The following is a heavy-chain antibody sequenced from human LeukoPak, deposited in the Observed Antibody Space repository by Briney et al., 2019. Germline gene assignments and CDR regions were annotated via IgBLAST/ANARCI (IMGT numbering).Heavy chain of an antibody. CDR2: INPSNGVT. V-gene: IGHV1-2*02. D-gene: IGHD2-8*01. CDR1: GYTFIEYH. CDR3: ARDRVGEAAPGVLDF. Sequence: ASVKVSCKASGYTFIEYHLHWVRQAPGQGLEWMGWINPSNGVTNFAQTSRGRVALTRDTSIDTVYMDLTSLKFDDTAVYYCARDRVGEAAPGVLDFWGQGTLVSVSS. J-gene: IGHJ4*02.